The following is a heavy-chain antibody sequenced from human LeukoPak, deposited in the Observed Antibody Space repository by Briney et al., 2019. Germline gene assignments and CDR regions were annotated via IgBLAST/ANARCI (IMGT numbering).Heavy chain of an antibody. V-gene: IGHV4-59*01. Sequence: SETLSLTSTVSGDSISRNYWSWIPQPPRKGLERLGFIYDSGSNKYNPSLRSRGPISVDTSKNLFSLKLPSVTAADTAVYYCATCRDEFGDYGFTSWGRGTLVTVSS. CDR2: IYDSGSN. J-gene: IGHJ5*02. CDR3: ATCRDEFGDYGFTS. CDR1: GDSISRNY. D-gene: IGHD4-17*01.